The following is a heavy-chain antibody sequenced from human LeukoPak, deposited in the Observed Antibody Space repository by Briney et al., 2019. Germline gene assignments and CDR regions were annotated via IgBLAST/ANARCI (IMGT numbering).Heavy chain of an antibody. CDR1: GHTFSSFG. J-gene: IGHJ4*02. V-gene: IGHV3-30*18. CDR3: AKDREGRGYNYGTYFDY. CDR2: ISFDGSEI. D-gene: IGHD5-18*01. Sequence: GRSLRLSCAASGHTFSSFGMHWVRQAPGKGLEWLASISFDGSEIYYGDSAKGRFTISRDNSKNTLFLQMNSLRADDTAVYLCAKDREGRGYNYGTYFDYWGQGTLVTVSS.